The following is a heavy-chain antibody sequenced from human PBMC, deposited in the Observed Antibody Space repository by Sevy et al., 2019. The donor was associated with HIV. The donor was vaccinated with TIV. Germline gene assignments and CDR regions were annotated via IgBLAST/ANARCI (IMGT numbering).Heavy chain of an antibody. CDR1: GFSLTTTGVG. J-gene: IGHJ3*02. CDR2: IYWDEDK. Sequence: SGPTLVNPTQTLTLTCTFSGFSLTTTGVGVGWIRQSPGNALERLAVIYWDEDKRYSPSLKNRLTITKDTSKNQVVLKMTNMDPMDTGTYYCVHRTWPFWGGANVGLGDLDIWGQGTMVTVSS. CDR3: VHRTWPFWGGANVGLGDLDI. V-gene: IGHV2-5*02. D-gene: IGHD3-3*01.